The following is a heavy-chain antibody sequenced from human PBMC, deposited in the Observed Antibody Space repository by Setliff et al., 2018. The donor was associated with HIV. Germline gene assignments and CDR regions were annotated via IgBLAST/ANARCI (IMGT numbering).Heavy chain of an antibody. J-gene: IGHJ4*02. CDR3: ARGAELLWFGELHNTPYFDY. V-gene: IGHV4-34*01. CDR1: GGSFSDNY. CDR2: INHSGRT. D-gene: IGHD3-10*01. Sequence: SETLSLTCAVYGGSFSDNYWSWIRQSPGKGLEWIGEINHSGRTKYSPSLKSRVTISVDTSKNQFSLKLSSVTAADTAVYYCARGAELLWFGELHNTPYFDYWAQGTLVTVSS.